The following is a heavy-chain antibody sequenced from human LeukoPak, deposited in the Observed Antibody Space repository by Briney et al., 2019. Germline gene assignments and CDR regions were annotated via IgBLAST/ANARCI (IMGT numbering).Heavy chain of an antibody. CDR2: ISAYNGNT. CDR3: ARETYYYDSSGYYLDY. D-gene: IGHD3-22*01. Sequence: ASVKVSCKASGYTLTSYGISWVRQAPGQGLEWMGWISAYNGNTNYAQKLQGRVTMTTDTSTSTAYMALRSLRSDDTAVYYCARETYYYDSSGYYLDYWGRGTLVTVSS. CDR1: GYTLTSYG. V-gene: IGHV1-18*01. J-gene: IGHJ4*02.